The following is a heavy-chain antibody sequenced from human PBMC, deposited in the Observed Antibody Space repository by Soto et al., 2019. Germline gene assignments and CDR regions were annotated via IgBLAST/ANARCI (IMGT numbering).Heavy chain of an antibody. D-gene: IGHD3-16*01. CDR2: ISAYTGNT. CDR3: AQDLNYALRDY. Sequence: QVQLVQSGAEVKKPGASVKVSCKASGYTFTSYGISWVRQAPGQGLEWMGWISAYTGNTNYAQKLQVRVTMTTDTSTSTAYMKLTSIRSDYTAVYYSAQDLNYALRDYYGQGTLI. CDR1: GYTFTSYG. V-gene: IGHV1-18*01. J-gene: IGHJ4*02.